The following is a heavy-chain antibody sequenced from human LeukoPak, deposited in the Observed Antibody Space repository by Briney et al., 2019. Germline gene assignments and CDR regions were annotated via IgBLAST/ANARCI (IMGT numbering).Heavy chain of an antibody. Sequence: GRTLRLSCAASGVTCSSCAMHWVRQAPGKRLEWVAVISYDGSNKYYADSVKGRFTISRDNSKNTLYLQMNSLRAEDTAVYYCARAMDYYHSSGYYDAYYFDYWGQGTLVTVSS. CDR1: GVTCSSCA. V-gene: IGHV3-30-3*01. D-gene: IGHD3-22*01. CDR2: ISYDGSNK. J-gene: IGHJ4*02. CDR3: ARAMDYYHSSGYYDAYYFDY.